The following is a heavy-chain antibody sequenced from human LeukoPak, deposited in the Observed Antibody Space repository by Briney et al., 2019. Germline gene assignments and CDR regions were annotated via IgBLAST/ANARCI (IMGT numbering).Heavy chain of an antibody. J-gene: IGHJ6*02. V-gene: IGHV3-48*01. CDR3: ARGGGSYYCGMDV. D-gene: IGHD1-26*01. CDR2: MSSSSSTI. CDR1: GFTFSSYS. Sequence: PGGSLRLSCAASGFTFSSYSMNWVRQAPGKGLEWVSYMSSSSSTIYYADSVKGRFTISRDNAKNSLYLQMNSLRAEDTAVYYCARGGGSYYCGMDVWGQGTTVTVSS.